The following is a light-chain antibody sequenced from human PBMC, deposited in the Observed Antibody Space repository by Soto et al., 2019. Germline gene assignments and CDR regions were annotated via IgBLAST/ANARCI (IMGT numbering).Light chain of an antibody. CDR2: KAS. J-gene: IGKJ1*01. Sequence: DIQMTQSPSTLSASLGDRVTITCRASESIRSWLAWYQQKPGKAPKLLIYKASSLASGVPSRFSGSGSGTEFTLTISSLQPDDFATYYCQQYNNYWTFGQGTKVEIK. CDR3: QQYNNYWT. V-gene: IGKV1-5*03. CDR1: ESIRSW.